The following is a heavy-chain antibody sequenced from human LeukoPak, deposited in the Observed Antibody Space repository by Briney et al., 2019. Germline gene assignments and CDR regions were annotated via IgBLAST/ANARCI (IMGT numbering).Heavy chain of an antibody. CDR2: LYHSDSI. Sequence: PSETLSLTCTVSGYSISSGYYWIWIRQPPGKGLEWIASLYHSDSIYYNSSLESRVTMSVDTSKNQFSLKLSFVTAADTAVYYCARQHDSYHYYYVDVWGEGTTVTVPS. CDR1: GYSISSGYY. CDR3: ARQHDSYHYYYVDV. D-gene: IGHD6-13*01. V-gene: IGHV4-38-2*02. J-gene: IGHJ6*03.